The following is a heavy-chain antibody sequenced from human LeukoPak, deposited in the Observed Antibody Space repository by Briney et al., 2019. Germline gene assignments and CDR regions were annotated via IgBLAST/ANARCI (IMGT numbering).Heavy chain of an antibody. CDR3: ARDWGLYSSGWLFDY. D-gene: IGHD6-19*01. V-gene: IGHV3-21*01. Sequence: GGSLRLSCAASGFIFSSYIMNWVRQAPGKGLEWVSSISGSSSFIYYADSVKGRFTISRDNAKNSLYLEMSSLRAEDTAVYYCARDWGLYSSGWLFDYWGQGTLVTVSS. J-gene: IGHJ4*02. CDR2: ISGSSSFI. CDR1: GFIFSSYI.